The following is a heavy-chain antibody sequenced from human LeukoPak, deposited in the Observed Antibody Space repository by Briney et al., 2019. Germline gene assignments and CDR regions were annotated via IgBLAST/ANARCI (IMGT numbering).Heavy chain of an antibody. CDR1: GYTFTSYG. CDR2: ISAYNGNT. Sequence: ASVTVSCKASGYTFTSYGISWVRQAPGQGLEWMGWISAYNGNTNYAQKLQGRVTMTTDTSTSTAYMELRSLRSDDTAVYYCARESPFSSSATEDYYYGMDVWGQGTTVTVSS. J-gene: IGHJ6*02. CDR3: ARESPFSSSATEDYYYGMDV. V-gene: IGHV1-18*01. D-gene: IGHD6-6*01.